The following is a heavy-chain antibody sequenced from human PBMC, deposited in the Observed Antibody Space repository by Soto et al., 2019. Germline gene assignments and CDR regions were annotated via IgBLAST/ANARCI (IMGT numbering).Heavy chain of an antibody. CDR3: ARDPVWTWGSYRPIEGYYMDV. CDR2: IWYDGSNK. J-gene: IGHJ6*03. CDR1: GFTFSSYG. Sequence: GGSLRLSCAASGFTFSSYGMHWVRQAPGKGLEWVAVIWYDGSNKYYADSVKGRFTISRDNSKNTLYLQMNSLRAEDTAVYYCARDPVWTWGSYRPIEGYYMDVWGKGTTVTVSS. D-gene: IGHD3-16*02. V-gene: IGHV3-33*01.